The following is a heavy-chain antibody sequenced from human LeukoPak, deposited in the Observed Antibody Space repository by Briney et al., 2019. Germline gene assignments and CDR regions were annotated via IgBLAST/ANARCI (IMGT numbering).Heavy chain of an antibody. CDR3: ARALSSGPNLLLLGY. CDR1: GYTFTTLD. J-gene: IGHJ4*02. Sequence: GASVKVSCKASGYTFTTLDINWVRQATGQGLEWMGWINPKSGNTGYAQKFQGRVTMTRDTSTSTVYMELSSLRSEDTAVYYCARALSSGPNLLLLGYWGQGTLVTVSS. V-gene: IGHV1-8*02. CDR2: INPKSGNT. D-gene: IGHD6-19*01.